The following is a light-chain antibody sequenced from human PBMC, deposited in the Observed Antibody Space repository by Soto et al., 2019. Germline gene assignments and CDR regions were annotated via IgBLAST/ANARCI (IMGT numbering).Light chain of an antibody. V-gene: IGKV1-5*03. CDR1: QSISVW. CDR3: QQYNSYSPT. CDR2: KAS. Sequence: DIQMTQSPSTLSASVGDRLTITCRASQSISVWLAWYQQKAGKAPNLLIYKASRLESGVPSRFSGSGSETEFTLTISGLQPGDSATYYCQQYNSYSPTFGQGTKVDIK. J-gene: IGKJ1*01.